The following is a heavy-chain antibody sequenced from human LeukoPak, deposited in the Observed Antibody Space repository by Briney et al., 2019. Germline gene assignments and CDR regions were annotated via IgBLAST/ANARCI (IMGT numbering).Heavy chain of an antibody. D-gene: IGHD2-2*01. Sequence: GGSLRLSCAASGFTFSSYAMHWVRQAPGKGLEWVAVISYDGSNKYYADSVKGRFTVSRDNSKNTLYLQMNSLRAEDTAVYYCARETAIVVVPAATGDSWFDPWGQGTLVTVSS. CDR2: ISYDGSNK. J-gene: IGHJ5*02. CDR1: GFTFSSYA. CDR3: ARETAIVVVPAATGDSWFDP. V-gene: IGHV3-30-3*01.